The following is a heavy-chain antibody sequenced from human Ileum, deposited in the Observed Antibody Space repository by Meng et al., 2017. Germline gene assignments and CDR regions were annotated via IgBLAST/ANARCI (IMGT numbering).Heavy chain of an antibody. CDR2: ISYDGSDK. CDR3: ARGTRFFDL. V-gene: IGHV3-30*04. J-gene: IGHJ3*01. CDR1: GFTFNYYA. Sequence: GGSLRLSCATSGFTFNYYAMHWVRQAPGKVLEWVAVISYDGSDKYYADAVKGRFTISRDNFKNTLYLQLNTLRVQDTAVYYCARGTRFFDLWGQGTMVTVSS.